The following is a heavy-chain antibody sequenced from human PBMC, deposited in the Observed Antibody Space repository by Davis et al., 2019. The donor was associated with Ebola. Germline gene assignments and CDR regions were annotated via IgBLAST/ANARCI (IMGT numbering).Heavy chain of an antibody. CDR1: GFTFSSYS. D-gene: IGHD2-8*02. J-gene: IGHJ6*02. Sequence: GESLKISCAASGFTFSSYSMNWVRQAPGKGLEWVSYISSSSSTIYYADSVKGRFTISRDNAKNSLYLQMNSLRAEDTAVYYCARITGGVWYNYYYYDMDVWGQGTTVTVSS. CDR3: ARITGGVWYNYYYYDMDV. V-gene: IGHV3-48*01. CDR2: ISSSSSTI.